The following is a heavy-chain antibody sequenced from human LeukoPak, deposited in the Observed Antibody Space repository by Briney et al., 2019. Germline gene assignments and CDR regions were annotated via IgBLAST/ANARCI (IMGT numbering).Heavy chain of an antibody. CDR1: GFTFSSYW. CDR2: IKQGGREK. CDR3: ARGARDGYNL. V-gene: IGHV3-7*04. D-gene: IGHD5-24*01. Sequence: PGGSLRLSCAASGFTFSSYWMSWVRQASGKGLEWVANIKQGGREKYYVDSVKGRFTISRDNAKNSLYLHMNSLRAEDTAVYYCARGARDGYNLWGQGTMVTVSS. J-gene: IGHJ5*02.